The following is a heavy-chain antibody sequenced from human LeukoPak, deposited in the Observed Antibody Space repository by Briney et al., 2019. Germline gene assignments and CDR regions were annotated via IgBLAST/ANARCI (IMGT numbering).Heavy chain of an antibody. J-gene: IGHJ4*02. CDR2: IKRKSDGGTR. CDR3: TTDRFS. Sequence: GGSLSLSCTASGFTFTDAWMSWVRQAPGKGLEWVGRIKRKSDGGTRDYAAPVKGRFTISRDDVENMLYLEVNSLKTEDTAVYYCTTDRFSWGQGTLVTVSS. V-gene: IGHV3-15*01. CDR1: GFTFTDAW. D-gene: IGHD3-3*01.